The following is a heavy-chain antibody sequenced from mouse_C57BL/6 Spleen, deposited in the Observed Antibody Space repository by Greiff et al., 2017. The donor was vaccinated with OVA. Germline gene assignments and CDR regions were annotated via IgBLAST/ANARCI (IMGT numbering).Heavy chain of an antibody. Sequence: QVQLQQPGAELVQPGASVKLSCKASGYTFTSYWMHWVKQRPGQGLEWIGMIHTNSGSTNYNEKFKSKATLTVDKSSSTAYMQLSSLTSEDSAVYYCARRSSGSLYAMDYWGQGTSVTVSS. D-gene: IGHD3-2*02. CDR1: GYTFTSYW. CDR3: ARRSSGSLYAMDY. V-gene: IGHV1-64*01. J-gene: IGHJ4*01. CDR2: IHTNSGST.